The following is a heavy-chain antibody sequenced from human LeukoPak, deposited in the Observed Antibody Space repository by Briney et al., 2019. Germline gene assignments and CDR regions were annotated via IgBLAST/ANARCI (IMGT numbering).Heavy chain of an antibody. V-gene: IGHV1-2*02. D-gene: IGHD1-14*01. CDR2: INSNSGGT. J-gene: IGHJ4*02. CDR1: GYTFTGYY. CDR3: ARGNPSPYDY. Sequence: GASVKVSCKASGYTFTGYYVHWVRQAPGQGLDWMGWINSNSGGTNYAQKFQGRVTMTRDTSISTAYMELSGLGSDDTAFYYCARGNPSPYDYWGQGTLVTVSS.